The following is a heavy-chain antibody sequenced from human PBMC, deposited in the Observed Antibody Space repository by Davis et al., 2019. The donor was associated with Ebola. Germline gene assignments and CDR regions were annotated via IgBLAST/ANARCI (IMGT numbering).Heavy chain of an antibody. Sequence: PGGSLRLSCAVYGGSFSGYYWSWIRQPPGKGLEWIGEINHSGSTNYNPSLKSRATISVDTSKNQFSLRLSPVTAADTAVYYCARHGEVSTMTAFDYWGQGTLVTVSS. CDR3: ARHGEVSTMTAFDY. V-gene: IGHV4-34*01. J-gene: IGHJ4*02. CDR2: INHSGST. D-gene: IGHD5-24*01. CDR1: GGSFSGYY.